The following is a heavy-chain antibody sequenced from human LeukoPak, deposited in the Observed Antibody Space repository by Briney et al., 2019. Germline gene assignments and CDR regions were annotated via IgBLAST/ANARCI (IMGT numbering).Heavy chain of an antibody. D-gene: IGHD3-3*01. Sequence: SETLSLTCTVSGYSISSGYYWGWIRQPPGKGLEWIGSIYHSGSTYYNPSLKSRVTISVDTSKNQFSLKLSSVTAADTAVYYCARVGEYDFWSGYYRLPPPGDWYFDLWGRGTLVTVSS. CDR2: IYHSGST. CDR1: GYSISSGYY. CDR3: ARVGEYDFWSGYYRLPPPGDWYFDL. J-gene: IGHJ2*01. V-gene: IGHV4-38-2*02.